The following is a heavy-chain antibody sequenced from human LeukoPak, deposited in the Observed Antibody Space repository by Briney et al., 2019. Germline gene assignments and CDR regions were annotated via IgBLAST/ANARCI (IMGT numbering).Heavy chain of an antibody. V-gene: IGHV1-46*01. Sequence: ASVKVSCKASGYTFTSYYMHWVRQAPGQGLEWMGIINPSGGSTGYAQKFQGRVTMTRDKSTSTVYMELSSLRSEDTAVYYCARGLVRYFDWLGVPDYWGQGTLVTVSS. CDR2: INPSGGST. J-gene: IGHJ4*02. D-gene: IGHD3-9*01. CDR3: ARGLVRYFDWLGVPDY. CDR1: GYTFTSYY.